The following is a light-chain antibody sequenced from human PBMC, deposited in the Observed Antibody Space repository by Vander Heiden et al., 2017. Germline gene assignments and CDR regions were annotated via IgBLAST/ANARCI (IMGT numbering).Light chain of an antibody. V-gene: IGKV3-11*01. CDR2: DES. J-gene: IGKJ3*01. CDR1: QSVSTY. CDR3: QQRSNWRFT. Sequence: IVLTQSPATLSLSPGERATLSCRASQSVSTYLVWYQQNPGQAPRLLIYDESKRATGIPARFSGSGSGTDFTLTISSLEPEDFAGYYCQQRSNWRFTFGYGIKVDVK.